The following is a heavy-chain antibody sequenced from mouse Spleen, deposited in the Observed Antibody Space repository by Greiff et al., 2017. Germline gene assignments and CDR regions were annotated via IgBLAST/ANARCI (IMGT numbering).Heavy chain of an antibody. V-gene: IGHV2-2*01. D-gene: IGHD2-4*01. Sequence: QVQLQQSGPGLVQPSQSLSITCTVSGFSLTSYGVHWVRQSPGKGLEWLGVIWSGGSTDYNAAFISRLSISKDNSKSQVFFKMNSLQADDTAIYYWARKIYYDYDGGYYYAMDYWGQGTSVTVSS. CDR3: ARKIYYDYDGGYYYAMDY. CDR1: GFSLTSYG. CDR2: IWSGGST. J-gene: IGHJ4*01.